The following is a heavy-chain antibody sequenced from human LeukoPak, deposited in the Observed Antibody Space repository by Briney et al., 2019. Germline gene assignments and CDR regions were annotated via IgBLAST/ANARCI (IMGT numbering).Heavy chain of an antibody. CDR3: ARDAVDTANAV. Sequence: GGSLRLSCAASGLTFSSHWMHWVRQAPGKGLVWVSHINSDGSITSYADSVKGRFTISRDNAKNTLYLQMNSLRAEDTAVYYCARDAVDTANAVWGQGTTVTVSS. V-gene: IGHV3-74*01. J-gene: IGHJ6*02. CDR1: GLTFSSHW. CDR2: INSDGSIT. D-gene: IGHD5-18*01.